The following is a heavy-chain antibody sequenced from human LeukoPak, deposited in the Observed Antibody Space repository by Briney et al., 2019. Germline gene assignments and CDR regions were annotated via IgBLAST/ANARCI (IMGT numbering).Heavy chain of an antibody. CDR3: ARDAGNSGYGCDL. CDR2: ISYDGSNK. CDR1: GFTFGSYG. Sequence: GGSLRLSCAASGFTFGSYGMHWVRQAPGKGLEWVALISYDGSNKNYGDSVKGRFTISRDSSKNTLYLQMNSLRAEDTAVYYCARDAGNSGYGCDLWGQGTLVTVSS. J-gene: IGHJ5*02. D-gene: IGHD5-12*01. V-gene: IGHV3-30*03.